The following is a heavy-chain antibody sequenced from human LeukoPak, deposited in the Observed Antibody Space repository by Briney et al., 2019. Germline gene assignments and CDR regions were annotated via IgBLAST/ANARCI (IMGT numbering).Heavy chain of an antibody. CDR2: IWYDGSKK. J-gene: IGHJ4*02. Sequence: GRCLRLSCAASGFTFSRYGMHWARQGPGKGLEWVAVIWYDGSKKYYPDSVKGRFTISRDNSKNTLYLQMNSLRAEDTAVYYCARDLRLGYYDSSFPDYWGQGTLVTVSS. CDR3: ARDLRLGYYDSSFPDY. V-gene: IGHV3-33*01. CDR1: GFTFSRYG. D-gene: IGHD3-22*01.